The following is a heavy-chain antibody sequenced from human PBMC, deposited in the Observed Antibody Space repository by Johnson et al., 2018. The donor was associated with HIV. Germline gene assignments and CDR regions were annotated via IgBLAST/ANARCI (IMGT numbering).Heavy chain of an antibody. J-gene: IGHJ3*02. CDR1: GFTFSNSW. D-gene: IGHD2-21*01. Sequence: EQLVESGGGLVQPGGSLRLSCAASGFTFSNSWMNWVRQAPGKGLEWVANIRQDGSQKHYVDSVQGRFTISSDNTENSLYLQMDSLTAEDTAIYYWAREARYSPYPDAFDIWGQGTMVTVSS. V-gene: IGHV3-7*05. CDR2: IRQDGSQK. CDR3: AREARYSPYPDAFDI.